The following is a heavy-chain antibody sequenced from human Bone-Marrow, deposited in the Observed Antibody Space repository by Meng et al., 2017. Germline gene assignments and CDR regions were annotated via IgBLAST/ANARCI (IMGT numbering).Heavy chain of an antibody. J-gene: IGHJ5*02. V-gene: IGHV1-2*02. D-gene: IGHD6-13*01. Sequence: ASVKVSCKASGYTFTGYYMHWVRQAPGQGLEWMGWINPNSGGTNYAQKFQGRVTMTRDTSISTAYMELSRLRSDDTAVYYCERVARVVAAAGTEGWFDPWGQGTLVTVSS. CDR3: ERVARVVAAAGTEGWFDP. CDR1: GYTFTGYY. CDR2: INPNSGGT.